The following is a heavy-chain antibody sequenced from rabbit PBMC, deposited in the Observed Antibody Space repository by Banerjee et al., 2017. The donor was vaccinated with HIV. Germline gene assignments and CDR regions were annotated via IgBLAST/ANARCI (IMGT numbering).Heavy chain of an antibody. D-gene: IGHD1-1*01. CDR1: GFSFSNKYV. V-gene: IGHV1S45*01. CDR3: ARDSAGVIGWNFNL. CDR2: INTISGDT. J-gene: IGHJ4*01. Sequence: QEQLEESGGDLVKPEGSLTLTCTASGFSFSNKYVMCWVRQAPGKGLEWIACINTISGDTVYATWAKGRFTISKASWTTVTLQMTSLTAADTASYFCARDSAGVIGWNFNLWGPGTLVTVS.